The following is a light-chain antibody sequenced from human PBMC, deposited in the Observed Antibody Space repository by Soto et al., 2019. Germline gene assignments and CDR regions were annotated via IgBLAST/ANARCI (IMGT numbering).Light chain of an antibody. CDR2: AAS. Sequence: IGLTQSPGTLSLSPGERATLSCRASQSVSSTFLAWYQQKPGQAPRLLIHAASSRATGVPDRFSGSGSGTDFTLTITRLEPEDFAVYYCQQYVSSPLTFGGGTKVDIK. J-gene: IGKJ4*01. V-gene: IGKV3-20*01. CDR1: QSVSSTF. CDR3: QQYVSSPLT.